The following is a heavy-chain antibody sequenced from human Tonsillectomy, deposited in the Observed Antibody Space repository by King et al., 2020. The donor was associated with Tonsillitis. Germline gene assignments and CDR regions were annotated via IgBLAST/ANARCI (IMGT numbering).Heavy chain of an antibody. D-gene: IGHD3-22*01. V-gene: IGHV1-2*02. CDR2: INLNSGGT. Sequence: VQLVESGAEVKKPGASVKVSCTASGYTFTGYYMHWVRQAPGQGLEWMGWINLNSGGTNYAQKFQGRVTMTRDTSISTAYMELSRLRSDDTAVYYCASENYYDGFFDYWGQGTLVTVSS. J-gene: IGHJ4*02. CDR1: GYTFTGYY. CDR3: ASENYYDGFFDY.